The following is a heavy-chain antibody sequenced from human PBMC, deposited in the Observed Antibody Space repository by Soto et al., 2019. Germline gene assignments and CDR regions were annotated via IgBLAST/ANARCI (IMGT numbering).Heavy chain of an antibody. J-gene: IGHJ4*02. V-gene: IGHV1-3*01. Sequence: QVQLVQSGAEVKKPGASVEVSCKASGYTFTDYAMHWVRQASGQRLEWMGWINAGNGNTKYSQKFQGRVTISTDTSASTAYMELSSLRSEDTAVYYCAVIRTSSGWSPFDYWGQGTLVTVSS. CDR2: INAGNGNT. CDR1: GYTFTDYA. CDR3: AVIRTSSGWSPFDY. D-gene: IGHD6-19*01.